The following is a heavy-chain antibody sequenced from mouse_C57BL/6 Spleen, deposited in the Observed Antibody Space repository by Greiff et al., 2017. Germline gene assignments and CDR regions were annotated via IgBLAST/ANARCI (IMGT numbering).Heavy chain of an antibody. CDR2: ISSGGSCT. D-gene: IGHD4-1*01. CDR3: ARQAGTWAMDY. J-gene: IGHJ4*01. Sequence: EVQRVESGGDLVKPGGSLKLSCAASGFTFSSYGMSWVRQTPDKRLEWVATISSGGSCTYYPDSVKGRFTISRDNAKNTLYLQMSSLKSEDTAMYYCARQAGTWAMDYWGQGTSVTVSS. V-gene: IGHV5-6*01. CDR1: GFTFSSYG.